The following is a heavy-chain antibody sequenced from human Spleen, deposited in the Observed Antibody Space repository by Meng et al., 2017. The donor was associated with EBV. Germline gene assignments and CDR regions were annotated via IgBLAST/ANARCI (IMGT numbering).Heavy chain of an antibody. V-gene: IGHV1-69*06. CDR1: GGTFSSYA. CDR3: ASRTLGYCSGGSCYWFDP. Sequence: QVQLVQSGAEVKKPGSSVKVSCKDSGGTFSSYAISWVRQAPGQGLEWMGGIIPTLGTANYAQKFQGRVTITADKSTSTAYMELSSLRSEDTAVYYCASRTLGYCSGGSCYWFDPWGQGTLVTVS. D-gene: IGHD2-15*01. J-gene: IGHJ5*02. CDR2: IIPTLGTA.